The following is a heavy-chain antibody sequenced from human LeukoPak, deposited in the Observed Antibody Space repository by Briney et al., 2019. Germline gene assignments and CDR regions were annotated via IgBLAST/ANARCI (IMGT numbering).Heavy chain of an antibody. D-gene: IGHD3-10*01. CDR2: INPSSGGT. CDR1: GYTFTANY. Sequence: ASVEVSCKAAGYTFTANYMHWVRQAPGQGLEWVGLINPSSGGTSYAQKFQGRVSMTRDTSITIAYMELSGLRSDDTAVYYCARDISGSYDCWGQGTLVTVSS. V-gene: IGHV1-2*02. J-gene: IGHJ4*02. CDR3: ARDISGSYDC.